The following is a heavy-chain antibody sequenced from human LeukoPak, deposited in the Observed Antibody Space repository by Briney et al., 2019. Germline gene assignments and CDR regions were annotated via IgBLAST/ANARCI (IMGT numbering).Heavy chain of an antibody. Sequence: GGSLRLSCAASGFTFTNYAMSWVRQAPGKGLEWVSAISGRGDSTYYADSVKGRFTISRDNSKNTLYLQMNTLRAEDMAVYYCAERRDGMDVWGQGTTVTVSS. CDR3: AERRDGMDV. CDR2: ISGRGDST. CDR1: GFTFTNYA. V-gene: IGHV3-23*01. J-gene: IGHJ6*02.